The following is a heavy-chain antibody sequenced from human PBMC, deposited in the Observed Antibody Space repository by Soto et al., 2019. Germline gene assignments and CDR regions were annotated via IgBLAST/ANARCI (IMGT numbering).Heavy chain of an antibody. Sequence: VQLVESGGGEVQPGRSLRLSCAASGFTYTDFALHWVRQAPGKGLEWVAIISYDGSDKYYADSVKGRFAISRDNPKNTLYLEMNSLSPGDTAVYFCARRAWDSYYAIDVWGQGTTVTVFS. CDR3: ARRAWDSYYAIDV. V-gene: IGHV3-30*09. J-gene: IGHJ6*02. CDR1: GFTYTDFA. CDR2: ISYDGSDK. D-gene: IGHD3-22*01.